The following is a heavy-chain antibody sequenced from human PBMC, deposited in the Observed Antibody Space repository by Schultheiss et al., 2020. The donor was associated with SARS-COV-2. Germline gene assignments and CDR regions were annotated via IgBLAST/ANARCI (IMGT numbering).Heavy chain of an antibody. CDR1: GYTFTGYY. D-gene: IGHD3-22*01. Sequence: ASVKVSCKASGYTFTGYYMHWVRQAPGQGLEWMGWINPNSGGTNYAQKFQGRVTMTRDTSISTAYMELSRLRSEDTAVYYCARELKGCDSSGCPWGQGTLVTVSS. CDR2: INPNSGGT. CDR3: ARELKGCDSSGCP. V-gene: IGHV1-2*02. J-gene: IGHJ5*02.